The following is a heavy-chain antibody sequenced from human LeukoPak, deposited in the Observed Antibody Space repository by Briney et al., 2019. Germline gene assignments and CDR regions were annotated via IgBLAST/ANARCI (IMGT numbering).Heavy chain of an antibody. CDR2: ISGSGGST. CDR1: GFTFSSYA. CDR3: AKNERLLLWFGELYY. J-gene: IGHJ4*01. V-gene: IGHV3-23*01. Sequence: GGSLRLSCAASGFTFSSYAMSWLRQAPGKGLEWVLAISGSGGSTYYADSVKGRFTISRDNSKNTLYLHMNSLRAADTAVYCCAKNERLLLWFGELYYWGHGTLVTVSS. D-gene: IGHD3-10*01.